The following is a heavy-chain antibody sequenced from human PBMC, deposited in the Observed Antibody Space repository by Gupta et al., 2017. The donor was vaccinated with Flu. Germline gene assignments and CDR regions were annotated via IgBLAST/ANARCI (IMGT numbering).Heavy chain of an antibody. D-gene: IGHD4-17*01. Sequence: QVQLQESGPGLVKPSQTLSLTCTVSGGSISRGSYYWSWIRQPAGKGLEWIGRIYTSGSTNYNPSLKSRVTISVDTSKNQFSLKLSSVTAADTAVYYCAREPPTVTGNWFDPWGQGTLVTVSS. CDR3: AREPPTVTGNWFDP. V-gene: IGHV4-61*02. CDR1: GGSISRGSYY. CDR2: IYTSGST. J-gene: IGHJ5*02.